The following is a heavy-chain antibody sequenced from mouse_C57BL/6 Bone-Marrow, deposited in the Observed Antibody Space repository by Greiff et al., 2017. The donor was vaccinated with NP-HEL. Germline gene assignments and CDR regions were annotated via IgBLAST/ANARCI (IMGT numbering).Heavy chain of an antibody. J-gene: IGHJ1*03. CDR1: GYTFTSYG. V-gene: IGHV1-81*01. Sequence: QVQLKESGAELARPGASVKLSCKASGYTFTSYGISWVKQRPGQGLEWIGEIYPRSGNTYYNEKFKGKATLTADKSSSTAYMELRSLTSEDSAVYFCARRDYYGHWYFDVWGTGTTVTDSPQ. CDR2: IYPRSGNT. CDR3: ARRDYYGHWYFDV. D-gene: IGHD1-1*01.